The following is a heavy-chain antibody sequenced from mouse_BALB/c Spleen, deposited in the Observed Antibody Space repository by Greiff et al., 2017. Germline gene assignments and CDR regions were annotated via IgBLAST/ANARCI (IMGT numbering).Heavy chain of an antibody. CDR1: GFNIKDTY. CDR3: ARWTGRGAY. D-gene: IGHD4-1*01. Sequence: EVQRVESGAELVKPGASVKLSCTASGFNIKDTYMHWVKQRPEQGLEWIGRIDPANGNTKYDPKFQGKATITADTSSNTAYLQLSSLTSEDTAVYYCARWTGRGAYWGQGTLVTVSA. J-gene: IGHJ3*01. V-gene: IGHV14-3*02. CDR2: IDPANGNT.